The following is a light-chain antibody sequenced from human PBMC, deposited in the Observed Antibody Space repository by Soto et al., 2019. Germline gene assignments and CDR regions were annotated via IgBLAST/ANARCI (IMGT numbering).Light chain of an antibody. CDR3: QQSYSFPRT. Sequence: IQLTQSPSYRDASVGDRVTITCRASQAIRTALGWYQQKPGKVPKLMIYAASILQSGVPSRFSGSGSGTDCTLTIRSLQPEDFATDYCQQSYSFPRTFGQGPKVDIK. J-gene: IGKJ1*01. V-gene: IGKV1-39*01. CDR1: QAIRTA. CDR2: AAS.